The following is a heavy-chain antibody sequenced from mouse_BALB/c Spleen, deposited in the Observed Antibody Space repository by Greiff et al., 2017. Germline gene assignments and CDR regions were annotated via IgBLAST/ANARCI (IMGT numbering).Heavy chain of an antibody. D-gene: IGHD1-1*01. CDR3: ARSSSYLYYFDY. CDR1: GFTFSSFG. J-gene: IGHJ2*01. CDR2: ISSGSSTI. V-gene: IGHV5-17*02. Sequence: EVKLVESGGGLVQPGGSRKLSCAASGFTFSSFGMHWVRQAPEKGLEWVAYISSGSSTIYYADTVKGRFTISRDNPKNTLFLQMTSLRSEDTAMYYCARSSSYLYYFDYWGQGTTLTVSS.